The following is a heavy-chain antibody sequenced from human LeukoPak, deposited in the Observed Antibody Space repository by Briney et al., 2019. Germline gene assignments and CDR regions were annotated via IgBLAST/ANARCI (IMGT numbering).Heavy chain of an antibody. CDR3: ARGGGLDV. J-gene: IGHJ6*02. D-gene: IGHD3-16*01. Sequence: GGSLRLSCAASGFTFSSYAMNWARQARGKGLERVASINHNRNVNYYVDSVKGRFTISRDNAKNSLYLQISNLRAEDTAVYFCARGGGLDVWGQGATVTVSS. V-gene: IGHV3-7*03. CDR1: GFTFSSYA. CDR2: INHNRNVN.